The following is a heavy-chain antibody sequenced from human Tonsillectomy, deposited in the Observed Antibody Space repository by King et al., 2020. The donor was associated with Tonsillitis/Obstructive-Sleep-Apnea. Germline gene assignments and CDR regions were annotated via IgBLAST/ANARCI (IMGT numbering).Heavy chain of an antibody. CDR3: ARYISVDDSSGYYLPYYWYFDL. J-gene: IGHJ2*01. CDR2: INHSGST. D-gene: IGHD3-22*01. V-gene: IGHV4-34*01. CDR1: GGSFSGYY. Sequence: VQLQQWGAGLLKPSEPLSLTCAVYGGSFSGYYWSWIRQPPGKGLEWIGEINHSGSTNYNPSLKSRVTISVDTSKNQFSLKLSSVTAADTAVYYCARYISVDDSSGYYLPYYWYFDLWGRGTLVTVSS.